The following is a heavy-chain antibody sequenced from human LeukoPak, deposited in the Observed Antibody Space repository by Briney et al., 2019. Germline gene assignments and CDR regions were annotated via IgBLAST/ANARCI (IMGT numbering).Heavy chain of an antibody. J-gene: IGHJ5*02. CDR2: ISSSGSTI. D-gene: IGHD2-15*01. CDR3: ARGADGVSSNSRGWFDP. CDR1: GFTFSDYY. Sequence: GGSLRLPCAASGFTFSDYYMSWIRQAPGKGLEWVSYISSSGSTIYYADSMQGRFTISRDNAKNSLYLQMNSLRAEDTAVYSCARGADGVSSNSRGWFDPWGQGTLVTVSS. V-gene: IGHV3-11*04.